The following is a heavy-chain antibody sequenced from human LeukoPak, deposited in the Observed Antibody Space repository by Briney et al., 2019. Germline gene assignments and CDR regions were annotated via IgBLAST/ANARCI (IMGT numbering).Heavy chain of an antibody. D-gene: IGHD6-6*01. V-gene: IGHV4-59*01. CDR3: AKARSVYYYYMDV. CDR2: IYYSGST. J-gene: IGHJ6*03. Sequence: PSETLSLTCTVSGGSISSYYWSWIRQPPGKGLEWIGYIYYSGSTNYNPSLKSRVTISVDTSKNQFSLKLSSVTAADTAVYYCAKARSVYYYYMDVWGKGTTVTVSS. CDR1: GGSISSYY.